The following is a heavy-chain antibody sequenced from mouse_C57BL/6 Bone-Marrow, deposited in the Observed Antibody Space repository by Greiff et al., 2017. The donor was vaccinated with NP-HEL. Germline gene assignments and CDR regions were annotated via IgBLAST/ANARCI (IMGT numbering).Heavy chain of an antibody. CDR1: GFTFSSYA. CDR2: LSSGGDYI. D-gene: IGHD1-1*01. Sequence: EVQGVESGEGLVKPGGSLQLSCAASGFTFSSYAMSWVRQTPEKRLEWVAYLSSGGDYIYYADTGKGRFTISRDNARNTLYLQMSSLKSEDTAMYYCTREEDYYGSSYSWFAYWGQGTLVTVSA. J-gene: IGHJ3*01. V-gene: IGHV5-9-1*02. CDR3: TREEDYYGSSYSWFAY.